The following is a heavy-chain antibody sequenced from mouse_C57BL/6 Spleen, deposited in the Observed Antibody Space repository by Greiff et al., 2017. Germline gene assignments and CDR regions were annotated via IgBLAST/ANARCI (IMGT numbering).Heavy chain of an antibody. CDR3: ARSPYDYLDY. V-gene: IGHV1-61*01. CDR2: IYSSDSET. Sequence: QVQLQQPGAELVRPGSSVKLSCKASGYTFTSYWMDWVKQRPGQGLEWIGNIYSSDSETHYNQKFKDKATLTVDKSSSTAYMQLSSLTSEDSAVYYCARSPYDYLDYWGQGTTLTVSS. J-gene: IGHJ2*01. CDR1: GYTFTSYW. D-gene: IGHD2-3*01.